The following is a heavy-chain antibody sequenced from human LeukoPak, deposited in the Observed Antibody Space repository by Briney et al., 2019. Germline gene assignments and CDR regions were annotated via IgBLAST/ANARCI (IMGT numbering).Heavy chain of an antibody. CDR2: ISSSSSYI. CDR3: ARDPDRYYDFWSGYYTAYYYYYMDV. D-gene: IGHD3-3*01. Sequence: PGGSLRLSCAASGFTFSSYSMNWVRQAPGKGLEWVSSISSSSSYIYYADSVKGRFTISRDNAKNSLYLQMNSLRAEDTAVYYCARDPDRYYDFWSGYYTAYYYYYMDVWGKGTTVTVSS. V-gene: IGHV3-21*01. CDR1: GFTFSSYS. J-gene: IGHJ6*03.